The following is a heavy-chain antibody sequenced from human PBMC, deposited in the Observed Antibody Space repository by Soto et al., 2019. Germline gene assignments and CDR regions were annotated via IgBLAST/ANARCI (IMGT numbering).Heavy chain of an antibody. Sequence: GSLLLSCSASGFTFSSYAMHWVRQAPGKGLEYVSAISSNGGSTYYADSVKGRFTISRGNSKNTLYLQMSSLRAEDTAVYYCVKDRVLRFLEWLLYYWGQGTLVTVSS. V-gene: IGHV3-64D*06. J-gene: IGHJ4*02. CDR1: GFTFSSYA. D-gene: IGHD3-3*01. CDR3: VKDRVLRFLEWLLYY. CDR2: ISSNGGST.